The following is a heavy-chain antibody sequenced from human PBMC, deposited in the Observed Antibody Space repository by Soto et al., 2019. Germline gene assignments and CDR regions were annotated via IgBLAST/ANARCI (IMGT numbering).Heavy chain of an antibody. CDR1: GFIFSNYV. J-gene: IGHJ4*02. V-gene: IGHV3-23*04. CDR2: ISDSGGTS. Sequence: EVQLVDSGGGLVQPGGSLRLSCAASGFIFSNYVMSWVRQAPGKGLEWVSSISDSGGTSYYADSMKGRFTIPRDNSKNTLYLQMNSLRSDDTAIYYCAKRPRALLTFDYWGQGTLVTVSS. D-gene: IGHD1-26*01. CDR3: AKRPRALLTFDY.